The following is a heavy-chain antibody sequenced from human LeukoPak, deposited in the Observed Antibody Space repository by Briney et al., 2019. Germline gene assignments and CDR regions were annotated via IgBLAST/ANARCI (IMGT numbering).Heavy chain of an antibody. V-gene: IGHV3-23*01. J-gene: IGHJ4*02. CDR3: AKNQPPTN. D-gene: IGHD5-12*01. CDR2: ITSDGSS. Sequence: GGSLRLSCAASGFPFSSYSMSWVRQAPGKGLEWVSAITSDGSSYYADSVKGRFTISRDNSRNTLYLQMNSLRAEDTAVYYCAKNQPPTNWGQGTLVTVSS. CDR1: GFPFSSYS.